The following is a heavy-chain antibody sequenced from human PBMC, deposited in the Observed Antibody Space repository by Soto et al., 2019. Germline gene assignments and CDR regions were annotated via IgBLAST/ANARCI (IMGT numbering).Heavy chain of an antibody. CDR3: ALGGYNYGRPFDF. D-gene: IGHD5-18*01. V-gene: IGHV4-59*01. Sequence: AETLSLTCSVSGASTSNYHYSWIRQSPGKGLEWIGYVYHRGTTYYTPSLKSRVNMSVDTSTNEFYLNPKSVTAADTAVYYCALGGYNYGRPFDFWGQGTLVTVSS. J-gene: IGHJ4*02. CDR1: GASTSNYH. CDR2: VYHRGTT.